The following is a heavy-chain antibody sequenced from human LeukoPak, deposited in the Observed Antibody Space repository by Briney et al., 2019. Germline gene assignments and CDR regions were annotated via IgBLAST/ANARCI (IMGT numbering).Heavy chain of an antibody. CDR1: GFTFSSYE. CDR3: ASGDGYTGAIDY. D-gene: IGHD5-24*01. V-gene: IGHV3-48*03. Sequence: RSGGSLRLSCAASGFTFSSYEMNWVRQAPGKGLEWVSYISSSGSTIYYADSVKGRFTISRDNAKNSLYLQMNSLRAEDAAVYYCASGDGYTGAIDYWGQGTLVTVSS. CDR2: ISSSGSTI. J-gene: IGHJ4*02.